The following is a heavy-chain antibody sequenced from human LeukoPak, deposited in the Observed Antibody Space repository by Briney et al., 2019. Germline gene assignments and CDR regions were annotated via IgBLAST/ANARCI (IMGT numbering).Heavy chain of an antibody. V-gene: IGHV4-59*01. J-gene: IGHJ6*02. Sequence: SETLSLTCTVSGGSISSYCWSWIRQPPGQGLEWIGYIYYSGSTNYNPSLKSRVTISLDTSKTQISLKLSSVTAGDTDMYYCARVGGGKFYYYGLDVWGQGTTVTVSS. CDR1: GGSISSYC. D-gene: IGHD4-23*01. CDR2: IYYSGST. CDR3: ARVGGGKFYYYGLDV.